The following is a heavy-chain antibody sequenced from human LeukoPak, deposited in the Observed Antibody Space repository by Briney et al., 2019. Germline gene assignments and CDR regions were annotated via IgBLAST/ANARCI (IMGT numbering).Heavy chain of an antibody. CDR2: FNPSGGST. D-gene: IGHD1-26*01. J-gene: IGHJ6*03. Sequence: ASVKVSCKASGYSFTNYYIHWVRQAPGHGLEWMGMFNPSGGSTTYVQNFQGRVAMTRDMSTNTVYMELSSLRSEDTAVYYCARAESGSGRIGGNFYYYYYMDVWGKGAPVTVSS. CDR1: GYSFTNYY. V-gene: IGHV1-46*01. CDR3: ARAESGSGRIGGNFYYYYYMDV.